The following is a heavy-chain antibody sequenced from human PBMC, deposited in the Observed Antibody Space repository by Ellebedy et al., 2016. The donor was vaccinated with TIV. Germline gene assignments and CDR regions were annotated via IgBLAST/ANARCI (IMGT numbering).Heavy chain of an antibody. Sequence: MPSETLSLTCAVYGGSFSGYYWSWIRQPPGKGLEWIGEINHSGSTNYNPSLKSRVTMSVDTSKNQFSLKLSSVTPADTSVYYCARVQRNSRNWYNRWFDPWGQGVQVTVSS. CDR2: INHSGST. D-gene: IGHD6-13*01. CDR1: GGSFSGYY. J-gene: IGHJ5*02. V-gene: IGHV4-34*01. CDR3: ARVQRNSRNWYNRWFDP.